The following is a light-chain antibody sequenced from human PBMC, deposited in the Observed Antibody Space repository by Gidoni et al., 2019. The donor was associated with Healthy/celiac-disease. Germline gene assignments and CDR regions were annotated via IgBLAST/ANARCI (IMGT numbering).Light chain of an antibody. V-gene: IGLV1-44*01. J-gene: IGLJ3*02. CDR1: SSNIGSNT. CDR3: AAWDDSLNGRV. Sequence: QSVLTQPPSASGTPGQRVTISCSGSSSNIGSNTVNWYQQLPGTAPKLLISSNNPRPSVVPDRFSGSKSGTSASLAISGLQSEDEADYYCAAWDDSLNGRVFGGGTKLTVL. CDR2: SNN.